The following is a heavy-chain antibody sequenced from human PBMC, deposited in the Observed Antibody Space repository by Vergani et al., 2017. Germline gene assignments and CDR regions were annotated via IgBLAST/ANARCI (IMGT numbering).Heavy chain of an antibody. J-gene: IGHJ4*02. CDR2: IYYSGST. Sequence: QVQLQESGPGLVKPSETLSLTCTVSGGSISSYYWSWIRQPPGKGLEWIWYIYYSGSTNYNPSLKSRVTISVDTSKNQFSLKLSSVTAADTAVYYCARISAGITIFGVVTNARFDYWGQGTLVTVSS. CDR1: GGSISSYY. D-gene: IGHD3-3*01. CDR3: ARISAGITIFGVVTNARFDY. V-gene: IGHV4-59*01.